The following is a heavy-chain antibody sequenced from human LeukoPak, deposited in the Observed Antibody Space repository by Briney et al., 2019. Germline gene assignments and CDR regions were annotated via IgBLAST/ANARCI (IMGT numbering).Heavy chain of an antibody. D-gene: IGHD3-10*01. Sequence: GGSLRLSCAASGLIFSSYEMHWVRQAPGKGLEWVSHITSSGTTIYYADSVKGRFTISRDNSKNTLCLQMNSLRAEDTAVYYYARDMEVIFSVFDYWGQGTLVTVSS. V-gene: IGHV3-48*03. CDR3: ARDMEVIFSVFDY. CDR1: GLIFSSYE. J-gene: IGHJ4*02. CDR2: ITSSGTTI.